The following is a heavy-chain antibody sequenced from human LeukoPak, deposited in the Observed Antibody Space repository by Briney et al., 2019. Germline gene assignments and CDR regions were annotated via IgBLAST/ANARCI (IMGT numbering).Heavy chain of an antibody. J-gene: IGHJ5*02. CDR3: AWGGGHCSSTSCYAGNWFDP. CDR1: GGTFSSYA. Sequence: SVTVSCKASGGTFSSYAISWVRQAPGQGLEWMGGIIPIFGTANYAQKFQGRVTITADNSTSTAYMELSSLRSEDTAVYYCAWGGGHCSSTSCYAGNWFDPWGQGTLVTVSS. CDR2: IIPIFGTA. D-gene: IGHD2-2*01. V-gene: IGHV1-69*06.